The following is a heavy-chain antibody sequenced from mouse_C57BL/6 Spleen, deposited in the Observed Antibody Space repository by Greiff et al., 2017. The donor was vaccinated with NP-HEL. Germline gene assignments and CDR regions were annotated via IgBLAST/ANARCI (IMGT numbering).Heavy chain of an antibody. CDR2: IHPNSGST. J-gene: IGHJ3*01. CDR1: GYTFTSYW. CDR3: ASLTGTD. Sequence: QVHVKQPGAELVKPGASVKLSCKASGYTFTSYWMHWVKQRPGQGLEWIGMIHPNSGSTNYNEKFKSKATLTVDKSSSTAYMQLSSLTSEDSAVYYCASLTGTDWGQGTLVTVSA. D-gene: IGHD4-1*01. V-gene: IGHV1-64*01.